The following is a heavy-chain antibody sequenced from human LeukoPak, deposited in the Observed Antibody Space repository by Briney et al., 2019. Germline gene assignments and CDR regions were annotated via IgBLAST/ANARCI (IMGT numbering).Heavy chain of an antibody. J-gene: IGHJ3*02. V-gene: IGHV4-39*07. CDR1: GGSISSSTYY. CDR3: ARVLPAGYSSGWYSTPGAFDI. D-gene: IGHD6-19*01. Sequence: SETLSLTCTVSGGSISSSTYYWGWIRQPPGKGLEGIGSIYYTGGTYHSPSLKSRVTISVDTSKNQFSLRLSSVTAADTAVYYCARVLPAGYSSGWYSTPGAFDIWAKGQWSPSLQ. CDR2: IYYTGGT.